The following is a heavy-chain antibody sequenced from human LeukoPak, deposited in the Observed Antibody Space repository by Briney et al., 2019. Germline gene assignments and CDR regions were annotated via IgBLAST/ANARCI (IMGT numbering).Heavy chain of an antibody. CDR3: ARTTRSWYEDNDAFDI. J-gene: IGHJ3*02. V-gene: IGHV1-3*01. D-gene: IGHD6-13*01. CDR2: INAGNGNR. Sequence: GASVKVSCKASAYSFTIYTIHRVRQAPGQRLEWMGWINAGNGNRRYSENFQGRITITRDTSATTAYMELSSLRPEDTAVYYCARTTRSWYEDNDAFDIWGQGTTVTVSS. CDR1: AYSFTIYT.